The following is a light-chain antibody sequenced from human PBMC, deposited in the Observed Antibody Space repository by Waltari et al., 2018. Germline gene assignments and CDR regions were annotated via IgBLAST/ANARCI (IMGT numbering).Light chain of an antibody. CDR1: HSTIGHNY. Sequence: QSVLTQPPSVSAAPGQRVTISCSGGHSTIGHNYVSWYRQFPGTAPKLLIDEDSERPSGVPGRFSGSKSGTSATLDITGLQAGDEADYYCGTWDSSLSGAVFGGGTHLTVL. CDR2: EDS. V-gene: IGLV1-51*02. CDR3: GTWDSSLSGAV. J-gene: IGLJ7*01.